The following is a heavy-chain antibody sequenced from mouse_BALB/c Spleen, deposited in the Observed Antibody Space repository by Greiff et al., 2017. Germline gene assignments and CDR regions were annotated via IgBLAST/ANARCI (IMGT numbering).Heavy chain of an antibody. D-gene: IGHD2-2*01. J-gene: IGHJ2*01. CDR2: ISSGSSTI. CDR1: GFTFSSFG. V-gene: IGHV5-17*02. CDR3: ARGGYLYYFDY. Sequence: EVKVVESGGGLVQPGGSRKLSCAASGFTFSSFGMHWVRQAPEKGLEWVAYISSGSSTIYYADTVKGRFTISRDNPKNTLFLQMTSLRSEDTAMYYCARGGYLYYFDYWGQGTTLTVSS.